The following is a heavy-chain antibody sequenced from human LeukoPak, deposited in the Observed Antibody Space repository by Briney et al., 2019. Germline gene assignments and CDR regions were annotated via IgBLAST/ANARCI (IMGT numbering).Heavy chain of an antibody. D-gene: IGHD1-26*01. CDR2: INHSGST. J-gene: IGHJ6*03. CDR3: ARGGSGSYDLRAVSSLYYYYYYMDV. Sequence: PSETLSLTCAVYGGSFSGYYWSWIRQPPGKGLEWIGEINHSGSTNYNPSLKSRVTISVDTSKNQFSQKLSSVTAADTAVYYCARGGSGSYDLRAVSSLYYYYYYMDVWGKGTTVTVSS. CDR1: GGSFSGYY. V-gene: IGHV4-34*01.